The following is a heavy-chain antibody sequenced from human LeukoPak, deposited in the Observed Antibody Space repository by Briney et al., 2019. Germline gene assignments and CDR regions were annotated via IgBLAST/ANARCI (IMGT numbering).Heavy chain of an antibody. CDR3: AKDRDRGVMIPGDFDY. CDR1: GFTFSDYV. V-gene: IGHV3-30*04. J-gene: IGHJ4*02. D-gene: IGHD3-10*01. CDR2: MSDDKRAI. Sequence: GGALRLSCEASGFTFSDYVIHWVRQAPGKGLEWVAVMSDDKRAILYADSVKGRFTISRDNSKNTLYLQMNSLRAEDTAVYYCAKDRDRGVMIPGDFDYWGQGTLVTVSS.